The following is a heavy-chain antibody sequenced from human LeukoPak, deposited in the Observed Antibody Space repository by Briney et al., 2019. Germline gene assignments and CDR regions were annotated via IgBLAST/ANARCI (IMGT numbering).Heavy chain of an antibody. Sequence: GGSLRLSCAASGFTFSSYAMSWVRQAPGKGLEWVSAISGSGGSTYYAGSVKGRFTISRDNSKNTLYLQMNSLRAEDTAVYYCAKDKYCSGGSCYADYFDYWGQGTLVTVSS. J-gene: IGHJ4*02. CDR3: AKDKYCSGGSCYADYFDY. CDR1: GFTFSSYA. V-gene: IGHV3-23*01. D-gene: IGHD2-15*01. CDR2: ISGSGGST.